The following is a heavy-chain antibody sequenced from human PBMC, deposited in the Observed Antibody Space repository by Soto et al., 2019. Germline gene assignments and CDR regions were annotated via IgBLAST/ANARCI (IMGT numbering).Heavy chain of an antibody. CDR1: GGSISSAAYY. D-gene: IGHD2-2*02. Sequence: SETLSLTCTVSGGSISSAAYYWSWIRQHPGKGLERIGYISQSGSTYYKPSLKNRVIISVDTSKKQISLSLTSVTAADTAVYYCAREYTYGSNFFDCWGQGALVTVSS. V-gene: IGHV4-31*03. CDR2: ISQSGST. CDR3: AREYTYGSNFFDC. J-gene: IGHJ4*02.